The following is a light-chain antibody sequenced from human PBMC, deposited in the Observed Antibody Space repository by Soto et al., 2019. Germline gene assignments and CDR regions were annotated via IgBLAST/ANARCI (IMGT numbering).Light chain of an antibody. CDR3: QQYKSPWT. Sequence: DIQMTQSPSTLSASVGDRVTITCRASQSISSWLAWYQQKAGKAPKLLIFDASSLESGVPSRFSGSGSGTEFTLTISSLQPDDFATYYCQQYKSPWTFGQGTTLQV. CDR1: QSISSW. CDR2: DAS. J-gene: IGKJ1*01. V-gene: IGKV1-5*01.